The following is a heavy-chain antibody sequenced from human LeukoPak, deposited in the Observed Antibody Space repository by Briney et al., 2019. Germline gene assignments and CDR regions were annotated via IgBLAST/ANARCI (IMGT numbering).Heavy chain of an antibody. V-gene: IGHV4-34*01. CDR2: INHSGST. J-gene: IGHJ3*02. CDR1: GGSFSGYY. Sequence: SETLSLTCAVYGGSFSGYYWSWIRQPPGKGLEWIGEINHSGSTNYNPSLKSRVTISVDTSKNQLSLKLSSVTAADTAVYYCARVSTVTTWTFDIWGQGTMVTVSS. CDR3: ARVSTVTTWTFDI. D-gene: IGHD4-17*01.